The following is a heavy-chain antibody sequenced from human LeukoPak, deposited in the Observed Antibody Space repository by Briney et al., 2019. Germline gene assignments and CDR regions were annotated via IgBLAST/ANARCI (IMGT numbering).Heavy chain of an antibody. CDR3: ASWDWNPNYYFDY. CDR1: GYTFTGYY. Sequence: GASVKVSCKTSGYTFTGYYMHWVRQAPGQGLEWMGRINPNSGGTNYAQKFQGRVTMTRDTSITTAYMELSSLRSDDMAVYYCASWDWNPNYYFDYWGQGTLVTVSS. CDR2: INPNSGGT. J-gene: IGHJ4*02. V-gene: IGHV1-2*06. D-gene: IGHD1-1*01.